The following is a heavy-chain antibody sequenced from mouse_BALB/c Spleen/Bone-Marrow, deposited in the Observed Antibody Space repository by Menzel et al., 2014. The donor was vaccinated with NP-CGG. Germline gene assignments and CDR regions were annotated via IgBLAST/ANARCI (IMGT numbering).Heavy chain of an antibody. D-gene: IGHD1-1*01. V-gene: IGHV1-80*01. Sequence: QVQLQQPGAELVRPGSSVKISCKASGYAFSSYWMNWVKQRPGQGLEWIGQIYPGDGDTNYNGKFKGKATLTADKSSSTAYMQLSSLTSEDSAVYFCVRGITTVVAPYVMDYWGQGTSVTVSS. CDR2: IYPGDGDT. CDR1: GYAFSSYW. CDR3: VRGITTVVAPYVMDY. J-gene: IGHJ4*01.